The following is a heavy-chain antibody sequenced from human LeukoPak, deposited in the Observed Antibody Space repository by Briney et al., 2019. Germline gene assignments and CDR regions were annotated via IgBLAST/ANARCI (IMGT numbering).Heavy chain of an antibody. CDR3: AKGGTIAVAVEFDP. V-gene: IGHV3-23*01. CDR2: ISGSGGST. CDR1: GFTFSSYG. D-gene: IGHD6-19*01. J-gene: IGHJ5*02. Sequence: GGSLRLSCAASGFTFSSYGMSWVRQAPGKGLEWVSAISGSGGSTYYADSVKGRFTISRDNSKNTLYLQMNSLRAEDTAVYYCAKGGTIAVAVEFDPWGQGTLVTVSS.